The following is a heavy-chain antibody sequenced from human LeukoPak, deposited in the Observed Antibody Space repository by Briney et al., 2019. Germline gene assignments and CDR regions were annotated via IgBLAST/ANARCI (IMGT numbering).Heavy chain of an antibody. CDR3: ARGVLTGIVYFDY. Sequence: GGSLRLSWAASGFTFNTYWMTWVRQAPGQGLEWVADIKEDGSDKYYVDAVKGRFTISRDNAKNSLFLQMNSLRVEDTAVYYCARGVLTGIVYFDYWGQGTLVSVSS. D-gene: IGHD7-27*01. J-gene: IGHJ4*02. V-gene: IGHV3-7*03. CDR2: IKEDGSDK. CDR1: GFTFNTYW.